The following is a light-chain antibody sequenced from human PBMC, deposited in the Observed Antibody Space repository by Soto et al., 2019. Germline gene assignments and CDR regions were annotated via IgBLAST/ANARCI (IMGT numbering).Light chain of an antibody. CDR1: SSDVGSYNL. J-gene: IGLJ2*01. CDR3: CSYAGSSTSVV. V-gene: IGLV2-23*01. CDR2: VGS. Sequence: QSALTQPASVSGSPGQSITISCTGTSSDVGSYNLVSWYQQHPGKAPKLMIYVGSKRPSGVSNRFSGSKSGNTASLTISGLQAEDEADYYCCSYAGSSTSVVFGGGTQLTVL.